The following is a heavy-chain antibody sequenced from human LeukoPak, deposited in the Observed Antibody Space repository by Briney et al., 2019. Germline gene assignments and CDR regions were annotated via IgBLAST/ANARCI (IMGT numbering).Heavy chain of an antibody. CDR1: GYSISSGYY. D-gene: IGHD3-10*01. V-gene: IGHV4-38-2*02. Sequence: SETLSLTCTVSGYSISSGYYWGWIRQPPGKGLEWIGSIYHSGSTYYNPSLKSRVTISVDTSKNQFSLKLSSVTAADTAVYYCARARYYGSGSYGWFDPWGQGTLVTVSS. CDR2: IYHSGST. J-gene: IGHJ5*02. CDR3: ARARYYGSGSYGWFDP.